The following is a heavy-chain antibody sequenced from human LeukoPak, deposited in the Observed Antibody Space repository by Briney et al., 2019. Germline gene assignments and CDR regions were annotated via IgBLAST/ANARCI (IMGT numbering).Heavy chain of an antibody. CDR2: INHSGST. J-gene: IGHJ6*03. V-gene: IGHV4-34*01. Sequence: SETLSLTCAVYGGSFSGYYWSWIRQPPDKGLEWIGEINHSGSTNYNPSLKSRVTISVDTSKKQFSLKLSSVTAADTAVYYCARGLAFRAAIETYCYYMDVWGKGTTVTVSS. CDR3: ARGLAFRAAIETYCYYMDV. CDR1: GGSFSGYY. D-gene: IGHD2-2*02.